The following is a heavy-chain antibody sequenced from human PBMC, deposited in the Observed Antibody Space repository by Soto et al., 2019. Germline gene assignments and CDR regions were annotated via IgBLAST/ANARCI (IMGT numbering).Heavy chain of an antibody. CDR1: GFTFSSYA. CDR3: ARGPPRSGYYLPRLDS. J-gene: IGHJ5*01. CDR2: ISYDGSNK. Sequence: PGGSLTLSCAASGFTFSSYAMHWVRQAPGKGLEGVAVISYDGSNKYYADSVKGRLTISRDNSKNTLYLQMMSLRAEDTAVYYCARGPPRSGYYLPRLDSWGQGTLVTVYS. V-gene: IGHV3-30-3*01. D-gene: IGHD3-22*01.